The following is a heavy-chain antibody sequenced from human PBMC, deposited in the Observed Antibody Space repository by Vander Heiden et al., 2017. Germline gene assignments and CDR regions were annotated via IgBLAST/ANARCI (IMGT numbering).Heavy chain of an antibody. J-gene: IGHJ5*02. CDR2: IKQDGSEK. Sequence: EVQLVDSGGGLVQPGGSLRLSCPASGLPFSSYWMSWVRQAPGKGLEWVANIKQDGSEKYYVGSAKGRFTISRDNAKTSLYLQMNSLRAEDTAVYYCARSCSGGSCQDPKFDPWGQGTLVTVSS. D-gene: IGHD2-15*01. CDR3: ARSCSGGSCQDPKFDP. CDR1: GLPFSSYW. V-gene: IGHV3-7*01.